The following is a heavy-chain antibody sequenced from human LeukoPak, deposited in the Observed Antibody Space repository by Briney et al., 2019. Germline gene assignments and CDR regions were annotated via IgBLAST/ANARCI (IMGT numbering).Heavy chain of an antibody. Sequence: SETLSLTCAVYGGSFSGYYWSWIRQPPGKGREWIGEINHSGSTNYNPSLKSGVTISVDTSKNQFSLKLSSVTAADTAVYSCARGTRTTRTIFGVVIIGGAGRRDYYYYMDVWGKGTTVTVSS. CDR2: INHSGST. D-gene: IGHD3-3*01. CDR3: ARGTRTTRTIFGVVIIGGAGRRDYYYYMDV. CDR1: GGSFSGYY. J-gene: IGHJ6*03. V-gene: IGHV4-34*01.